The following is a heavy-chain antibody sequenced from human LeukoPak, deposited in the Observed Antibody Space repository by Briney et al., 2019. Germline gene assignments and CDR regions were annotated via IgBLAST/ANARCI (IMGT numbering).Heavy chain of an antibody. D-gene: IGHD3-16*02. CDR1: GFTFSDYY. CDR2: VSSSGSTI. V-gene: IGHV3-11*04. Sequence: GGSLRLSCAASGFTFSDYYMSWIRQAPGKGLEWVSYVSSSGSTIYYADSVKGRFTISRDNAKNSLYLQMNSLRAEDTAVYYCARDSSASRQRRVRGVIVTTPYFDYWGQGTLVTVSS. J-gene: IGHJ4*02. CDR3: ARDSSASRQRRVRGVIVTTPYFDY.